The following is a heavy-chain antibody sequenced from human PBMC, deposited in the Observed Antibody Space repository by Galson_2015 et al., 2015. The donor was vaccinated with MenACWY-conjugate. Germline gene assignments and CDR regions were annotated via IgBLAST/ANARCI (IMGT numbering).Heavy chain of an antibody. CDR1: GLSLSSHAEL. Sequence: PALVKPTQTLTLTCTFSGLSLSSHAELVGWVRQPPGKAPEWLAFVYWNDDKRYSPSLRSRLTITKDTSRNQVVLTMTNMDPADTSIFYCAYRTHVTSVDFWGQGTLVTVPS. V-gene: IGHV2-5*01. CDR2: VYWNDDK. J-gene: IGHJ4*02. CDR3: AYRTHVTSVDF. D-gene: IGHD2-21*02.